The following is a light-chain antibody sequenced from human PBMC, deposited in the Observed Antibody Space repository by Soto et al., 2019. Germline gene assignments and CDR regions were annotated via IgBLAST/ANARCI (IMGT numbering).Light chain of an antibody. V-gene: IGKV1-5*03. CDR1: QSISSW. CDR3: QHYNSYSA. J-gene: IGKJ3*01. CDR2: KAS. Sequence: DIQMTQSPSTLSASVGDRVTITCRASQSISSWWAWYQQKPGKAPKLLIYKASSLESGVPSRFSGSGSGTEFTLTISSLQPDDFATYYCQHYNSYSAFGPGTKVDIK.